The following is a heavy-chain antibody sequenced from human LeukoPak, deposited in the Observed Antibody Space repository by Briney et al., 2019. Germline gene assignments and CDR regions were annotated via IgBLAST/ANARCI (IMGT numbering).Heavy chain of an antibody. D-gene: IGHD3-10*01. J-gene: IGHJ4*02. CDR2: ISSSSSTI. Sequence: QSGVSLRLSCAASGLTFSSYSMNWVRQAPGKGLEWVSYISSSSSTIYYADSVKGRFTISRDNAKNSLYLQMNSLRAEDTAVYYCARDFGGDYWGQGTLVTVSS. CDR3: ARDFGGDY. V-gene: IGHV3-48*01. CDR1: GLTFSSYS.